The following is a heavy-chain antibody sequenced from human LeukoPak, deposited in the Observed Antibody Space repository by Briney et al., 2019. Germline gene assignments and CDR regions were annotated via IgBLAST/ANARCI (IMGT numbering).Heavy chain of an antibody. CDR3: VRHGESGRHHAYLDY. V-gene: IGHV4-59*08. J-gene: IGHJ4*01. Sequence: KPSETLSLTCTVSGGSLNNYYWGWIRQAAGRGLEWIAYSYYSGGTNYNSSLKSRVTISVDTSKNQFSLKVTSVTAGDTAIYYCVRHGESGRHHAYLDYWGHGALVTVSS. D-gene: IGHD3-10*01. CDR1: GGSLNNYY. CDR2: SYYSGGT.